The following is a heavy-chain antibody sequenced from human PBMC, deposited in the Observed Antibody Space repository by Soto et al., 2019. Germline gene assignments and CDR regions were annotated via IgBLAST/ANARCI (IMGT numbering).Heavy chain of an antibody. Sequence: PSETLSLTCAVSGGSISSGGYSWSWIRQPPGKGLEWIGYIYHSGSTYYNPSLKSRVTISVDTSKNQFSLKLSSVTAADTAVYYCARVTPQAYYYDSSGYYPEYFQHWGQGTLVTVSS. CDR1: GGSISSGGYS. CDR2: IYHSGST. D-gene: IGHD3-22*01. CDR3: ARVTPQAYYYDSSGYYPEYFQH. V-gene: IGHV4-30-2*05. J-gene: IGHJ1*01.